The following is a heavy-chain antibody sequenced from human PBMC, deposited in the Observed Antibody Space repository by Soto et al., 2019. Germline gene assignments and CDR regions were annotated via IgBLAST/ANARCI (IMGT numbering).Heavy chain of an antibody. D-gene: IGHD2-15*01. CDR2: IIPIFGTA. Sequence: QVQLVQSGAEVKKPGSSVKVSCKASGGTFSSYAISWVRQAPGQGLEWMGGIIPIFGTANYAQKFQGRVTITADESTSTAYMEMRSLRSEDTAVYYCASVPYCSGGSCYSYYYYGMDVWGQGTTVTVSS. CDR3: ASVPYCSGGSCYSYYYYGMDV. CDR1: GGTFSSYA. V-gene: IGHV1-69*12. J-gene: IGHJ6*02.